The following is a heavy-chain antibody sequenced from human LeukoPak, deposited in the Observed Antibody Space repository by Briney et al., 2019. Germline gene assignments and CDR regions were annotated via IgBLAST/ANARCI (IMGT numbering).Heavy chain of an antibody. J-gene: IGHJ4*02. V-gene: IGHV5-51*01. D-gene: IGHD2-2*01. CDR2: IYPGDSDT. Sequence: GESLKISCKGSGYSFTTYWIGWVRQMPGRGLEWMGIIYPGDSDTRYSPSFQGQVTMSADKSINTAYLQWSSLKASDTAMYYCARRQGCSSTSCPPDSWGQGTLVTVSS. CDR3: ARRQGCSSTSCPPDS. CDR1: GYSFTTYW.